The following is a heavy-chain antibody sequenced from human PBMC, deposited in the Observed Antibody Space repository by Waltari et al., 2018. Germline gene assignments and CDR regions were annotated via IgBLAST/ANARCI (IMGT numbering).Heavy chain of an antibody. D-gene: IGHD2-2*01. Sequence: QVQLQESGPGLVKPSETLSLTCPVSGGSISSYYWRWIRQPPGKGLEWIGYIYYSGSTNYNPSLKSRVTISVDTSKNQFSLKLSSVTAADTAVYYCASFLGYCSSTSCSRTFDYWGQGTLVTVSS. J-gene: IGHJ4*02. CDR3: ASFLGYCSSTSCSRTFDY. V-gene: IGHV4-59*08. CDR2: IYYSGST. CDR1: GGSISSYY.